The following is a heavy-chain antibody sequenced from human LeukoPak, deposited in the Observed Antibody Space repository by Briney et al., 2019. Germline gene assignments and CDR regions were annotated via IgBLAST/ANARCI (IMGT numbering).Heavy chain of an antibody. CDR1: GFTFNHYG. J-gene: IGHJ4*02. CDR3: ARELISGDNYYFDY. CDR2: INPNSGGT. V-gene: IGHV1-2*02. D-gene: IGHD7-27*01. Sequence: ASVKVSCKASGFTFNHYGITCVRQAPGQGLEWMGWINPNSGGTDYAQKFQGRVTMTRDTSIITAYMELDRRRSDDTAMYYCARELISGDNYYFDYWGQGALVTVSS.